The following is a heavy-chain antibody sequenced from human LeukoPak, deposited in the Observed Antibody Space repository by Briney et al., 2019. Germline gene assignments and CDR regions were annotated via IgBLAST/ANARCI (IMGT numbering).Heavy chain of an antibody. CDR1: GYSISSGYY. CDR2: IYHSGST. D-gene: IGHD3-10*01. Sequence: SETLSLTCTVSGYSISSGYYWGWIRQPPGKGLEWIGSIYHSGSTYYNPSLKSRVTISVDTSKNQFSLKLSSVTAADTAVYYCARVKSGGSGSYLFDYWGQGTLVTVSS. J-gene: IGHJ4*02. CDR3: ARVKSGGSGSYLFDY. V-gene: IGHV4-38-2*02.